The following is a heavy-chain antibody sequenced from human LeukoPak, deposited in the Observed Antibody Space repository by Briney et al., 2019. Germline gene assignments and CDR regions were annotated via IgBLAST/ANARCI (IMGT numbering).Heavy chain of an antibody. CDR2: ISESGDAT. Sequence: PGGSLRLSCAASGFTFSSCAMSWVRQAPGKGLEWVSAISESGDATYYADSVRGRFTISRDNSKNTLYLQMNRLRVDDTAIYYCANDRDYWGQGTLVTVSS. V-gene: IGHV3-23*01. J-gene: IGHJ4*02. CDR3: ANDRDY. CDR1: GFTFSSCA.